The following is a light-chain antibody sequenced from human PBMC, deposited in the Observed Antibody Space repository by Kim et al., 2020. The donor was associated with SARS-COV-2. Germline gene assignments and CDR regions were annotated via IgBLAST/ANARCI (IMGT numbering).Light chain of an antibody. V-gene: IGLV3-25*03. CDR2: KDS. CDR1: ALPKQY. J-gene: IGLJ2*01. Sequence: SYELTQPPSVSVSPGQTARITCSGDALPKQYAYWYQQKPGQAPLLVIYKDSERPSGIPERFSGSSSGTTVTLTISGVQAEDEADYYCQSVDSSGTYVVFGGGTQLTVL. CDR3: QSVDSSGTYVV.